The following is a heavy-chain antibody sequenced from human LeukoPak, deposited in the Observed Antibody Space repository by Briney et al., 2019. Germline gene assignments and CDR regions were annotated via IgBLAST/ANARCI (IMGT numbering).Heavy chain of an antibody. CDR1: GFAVSSNY. CDR3: ARERHRYRGISGDGDAFDI. V-gene: IGHV3-53*01. D-gene: IGHD5-12*01. Sequence: GGSLRLSCAASGFAVSSNYSSWVRQAPGKGLEWVSIIYSDGSTFHADSVKGRFTMSRDNSKNTLDLQMNILRAADTAVYFCARERHRYRGISGDGDAFDIWGQGTMVTVSS. CDR2: IYSDGST. J-gene: IGHJ3*02.